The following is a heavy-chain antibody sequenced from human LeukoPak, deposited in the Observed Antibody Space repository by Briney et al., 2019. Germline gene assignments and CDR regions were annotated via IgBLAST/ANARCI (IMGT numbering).Heavy chain of an antibody. Sequence: ASVKVSCKASGCTFTGYYMHWVRQAPGQGLEWMGWINPNSGGTNYAQKFQGRVTMTRDTSISTAYMELSGLRSDDTAVYYCARGPPNINWGSVDYWGQGTLVTVSS. V-gene: IGHV1-2*02. CDR3: ARGPPNINWGSVDY. CDR1: GCTFTGYY. D-gene: IGHD7-27*01. J-gene: IGHJ4*02. CDR2: INPNSGGT.